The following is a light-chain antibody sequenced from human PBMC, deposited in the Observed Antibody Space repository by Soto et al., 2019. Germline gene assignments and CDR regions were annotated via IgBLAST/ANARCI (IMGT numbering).Light chain of an antibody. CDR2: GAS. V-gene: IGKV3-15*01. CDR1: QSVSSSY. CDR3: QQYNNWPWT. J-gene: IGKJ1*01. Sequence: EIVLTQSPGTLSLSPGERATLSCRASQSVSSSYLAWYQQKPGQAPRLLIYGASTRATGIPARFSGSGSGTEFTLTISSLQSEDFAVYYCQQYNNWPWTFGQGTK.